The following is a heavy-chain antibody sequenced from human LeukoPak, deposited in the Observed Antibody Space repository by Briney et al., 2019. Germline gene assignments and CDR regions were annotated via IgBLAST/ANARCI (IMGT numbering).Heavy chain of an antibody. Sequence: ASVKVSCKVSGYTLTELSMHWVRQAPGKGLEWMGGFDPEDGETIYAQKFQGRVTMTEDTSTDTAYMELSSLRSEDTAVYYCAKVIYYYDSNCFESWGQGTLVTVSS. CDR3: AKVIYYYDSNCFES. D-gene: IGHD3-22*01. CDR2: FDPEDGET. J-gene: IGHJ4*02. V-gene: IGHV1-24*01. CDR1: GYTLTELS.